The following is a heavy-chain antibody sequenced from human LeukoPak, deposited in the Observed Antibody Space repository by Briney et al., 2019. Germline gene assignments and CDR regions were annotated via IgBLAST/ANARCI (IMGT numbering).Heavy chain of an antibody. CDR1: GYSFTSYW. V-gene: IGHV5-51*01. CDR2: IYPGDSDT. Sequence: GESLQISCKGSGYSFTSYWIGWVCQMPGKGLEWMGIIYPGDSDTRYSPSFQGQVTISADKSISTAYLQWSSLKASDTAMYYCAGGPITIFGVVHAFDIWGQGTMVTVSS. CDR3: AGGPITIFGVVHAFDI. J-gene: IGHJ3*02. D-gene: IGHD3-3*01.